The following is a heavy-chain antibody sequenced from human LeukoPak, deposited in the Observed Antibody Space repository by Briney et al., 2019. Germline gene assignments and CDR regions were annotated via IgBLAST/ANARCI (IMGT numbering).Heavy chain of an antibody. CDR1: GLTFSSYG. D-gene: IGHD3-10*01. Sequence: GGTLRLSCAASGLTFSSYGMSWVRQAPGKGLEWVSAISGSGGSTYYADSVKGRFTISRDNSKNTLYLQMNSLRAEDTAVYYCAKSRGSGLFDYWGQGTLITVAS. CDR2: ISGSGGST. V-gene: IGHV3-23*01. J-gene: IGHJ4*02. CDR3: AKSRGSGLFDY.